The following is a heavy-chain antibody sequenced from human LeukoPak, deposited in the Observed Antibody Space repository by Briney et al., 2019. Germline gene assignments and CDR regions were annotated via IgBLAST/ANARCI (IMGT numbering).Heavy chain of an antibody. CDR1: GGSFSGYY. D-gene: IGHD3-10*01. CDR2: IYYSGST. CDR3: ARAGSSMVRGVALGY. V-gene: IGHV4-30-4*01. Sequence: SETLSLTCAVYGGSFSGYYWSWIRQPPGKGLEWIGYIYYSGSTYYNPSLKSRVTISVDTSKNQFSLKLSSVTAADTAVYYCARAGSSMVRGVALGYWGQGTLVTVSS. J-gene: IGHJ4*02.